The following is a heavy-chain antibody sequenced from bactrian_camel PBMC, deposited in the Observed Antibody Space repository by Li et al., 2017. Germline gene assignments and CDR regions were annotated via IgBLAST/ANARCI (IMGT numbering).Heavy chain of an antibody. V-gene: IGHV3S54*01. J-gene: IGHJ4*01. CDR2: MYSGESST. CDR3: AEGRGSRGEHCYSLNY. CDR1: GSIYSSDC. Sequence: VQLVESGRGSVQSGGSLRLSCVASGSIYSSDCMGWFRQVPGKEREGVAQMYSGESSTYYADSVKGRFTISHDNAKRTLYLQMNSLKPEDTATYYCAEGRGSRGEHCYSLNYWGQGTQVTVS. D-gene: IGHD6*01.